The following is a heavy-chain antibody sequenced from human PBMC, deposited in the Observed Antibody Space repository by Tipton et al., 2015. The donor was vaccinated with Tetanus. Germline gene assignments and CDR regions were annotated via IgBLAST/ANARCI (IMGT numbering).Heavy chain of an antibody. CDR2: TYHKSRWST. J-gene: IGHJ3*02. Sequence: GLVKPSQTLSLTCVISGDSVSSNSAVWNWIRQSPSRGLEWLGRTYHKSRWSTNYAVSVKSRITINPDTSKNQFSLQLTSMTPEDAAVYYCARGDVSFDIWGHGTMVTVSS. D-gene: IGHD2-8*01. CDR1: GDSVSSNSAV. V-gene: IGHV6-1*01. CDR3: ARGDVSFDI.